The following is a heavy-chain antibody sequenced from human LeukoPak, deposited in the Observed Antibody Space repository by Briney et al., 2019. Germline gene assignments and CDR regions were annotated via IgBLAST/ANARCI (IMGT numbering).Heavy chain of an antibody. CDR2: IRSKAYGGTT. J-gene: IGHJ4*02. Sequence: GGSLRLSCTASGFTFGDYARSWVRQAPGKGLEWVGFIRSKAYGGTTEYAASVKGRYTISRDDSKSIAYLQMNSLKTEDTAVYYCTRDLFHVLLWFGEPDYWGQGTLVTVPS. CDR1: GFTFGDYA. V-gene: IGHV3-49*04. D-gene: IGHD3-10*01. CDR3: TRDLFHVLLWFGEPDY.